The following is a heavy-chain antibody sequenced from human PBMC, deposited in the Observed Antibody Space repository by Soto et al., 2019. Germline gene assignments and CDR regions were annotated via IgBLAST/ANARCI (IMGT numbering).Heavy chain of an antibody. CDR1: GGSISSYY. Sequence: SETLSLTCTVSGGSISSYYWSWIRQPPGKGLEWIAYIYSSGNTLYSPSLKSRLTVSIDTSKNQFSLKLRSVTAADTAVYYCAREVVSSGNFDYWGQGTLVTVSS. CDR3: AREVVSSGNFDY. CDR2: IYSSGNT. V-gene: IGHV4-59*12. D-gene: IGHD3-22*01. J-gene: IGHJ4*02.